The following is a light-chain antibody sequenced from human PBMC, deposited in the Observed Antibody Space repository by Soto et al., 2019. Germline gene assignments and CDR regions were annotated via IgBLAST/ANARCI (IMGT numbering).Light chain of an antibody. V-gene: IGLV1-51*01. Sequence: VLTQPPSVSAAPGQKVTISCSGSSSNIGGNSVSWYHQLPGTAPKLLIYDDNKRPSGIPDRFSGSKSGTSATLGITGFQTGEEADYYCGSWDSSMSAYVFGTGTKANV. CDR2: DDN. CDR3: GSWDSSMSAYV. J-gene: IGLJ1*01. CDR1: SSNIGGNS.